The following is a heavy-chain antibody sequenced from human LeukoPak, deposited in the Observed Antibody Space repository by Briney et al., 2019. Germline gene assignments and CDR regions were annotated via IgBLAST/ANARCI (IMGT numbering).Heavy chain of an antibody. CDR1: GGSINNYY. CDR3: ARQTAKNVDTARFDS. J-gene: IGHJ4*02. D-gene: IGHD5-18*01. V-gene: IGHV4-59*08. CDR2: IYYSGTT. Sequence: SETLSLTCAISGGSINNYYWSWIRQPPGKGLEWIGYIYYSGTTSYSPSLNSRVNISLDTAKNQFSLRLSSVTAADTAVYYCARQTAKNVDTARFDSWGQGTLVTVSS.